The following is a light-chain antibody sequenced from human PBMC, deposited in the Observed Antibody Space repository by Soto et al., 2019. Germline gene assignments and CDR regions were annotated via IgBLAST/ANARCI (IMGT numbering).Light chain of an antibody. CDR2: GTS. Sequence: EIVMTQSPATLSVSPGDRATLSCRASQSVTTYLAWYQHKPGQAPRLLIYGTSTRATGTPARFSGSGSGTEFTLTISSLQSEDFALYYCQQYNNWPLTFGGGTKVEI. J-gene: IGKJ4*01. CDR3: QQYNNWPLT. V-gene: IGKV3D-15*01. CDR1: QSVTTY.